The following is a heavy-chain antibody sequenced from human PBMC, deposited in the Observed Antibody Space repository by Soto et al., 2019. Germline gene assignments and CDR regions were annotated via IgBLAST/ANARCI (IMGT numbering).Heavy chain of an antibody. V-gene: IGHV4-34*01. J-gene: IGHJ4*02. Sequence: PSETLSLTCAVYGGSFSGYYWSWIRQPPGKGLGWIGEINHSGSTNYNPSLKSRVTISVDTSKNQFSLKLSSVTAADTAVYYCARGRWLRQSFAYWGQGTLVTVSS. CDR3: ARGRWLRQSFAY. D-gene: IGHD5-12*01. CDR1: GGSFSGYY. CDR2: INHSGST.